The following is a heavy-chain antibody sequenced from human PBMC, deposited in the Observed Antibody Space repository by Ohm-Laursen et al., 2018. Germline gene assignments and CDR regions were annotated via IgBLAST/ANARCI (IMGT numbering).Heavy chain of an antibody. V-gene: IGHV3-11*01. CDR3: ARDILGDYELIDAFDI. CDR2: ISSSGSTI. Sequence: GSLRFSCAASGFTFSDYYMSWIRQAPGKGLEWVSYISSSGSTIYYADSVKGRFTISRDNAKNSLYLQMNSLRAEDTAVYYCARDILGDYELIDAFDIWGQGTMVTVSS. D-gene: IGHD4-17*01. CDR1: GFTFSDYY. J-gene: IGHJ3*02.